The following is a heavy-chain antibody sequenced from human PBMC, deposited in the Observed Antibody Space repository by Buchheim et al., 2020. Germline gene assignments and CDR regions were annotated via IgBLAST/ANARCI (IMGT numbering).Heavy chain of an antibody. CDR2: ISSSGSTI. V-gene: IGHV3-48*03. Sequence: EVQLVESGGGLVQPGGSLRLSCAASGFTFSSYEMNWVRQAPGKGLEWVSYISSSGSTIYYADSVKGRFTISRDNAKNSLYLQMNNLRAEDTAVYYCAREGPYSSSAGYYYYGMDVWGQGTT. CDR1: GFTFSSYE. CDR3: AREGPYSSSAGYYYYGMDV. J-gene: IGHJ6*02. D-gene: IGHD6-6*01.